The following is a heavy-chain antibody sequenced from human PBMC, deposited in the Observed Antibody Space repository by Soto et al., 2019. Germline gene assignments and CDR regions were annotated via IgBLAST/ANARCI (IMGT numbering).Heavy chain of an antibody. Sequence: QVQLVQSGAELRKPGASVKVSCKASGYSFSSYGINWVRQAPGQGLEWMGWINTYNGNRNYAQKFEDRVTMTTATSTNTVYMEPRSLKSDDTAIYYCARDRLRGYDSSGFYSWGQGTLVTVSS. CDR3: ARDRLRGYDSSGFYS. CDR1: GYSFSSYG. D-gene: IGHD3-22*01. V-gene: IGHV1-18*01. J-gene: IGHJ4*02. CDR2: INTYNGNR.